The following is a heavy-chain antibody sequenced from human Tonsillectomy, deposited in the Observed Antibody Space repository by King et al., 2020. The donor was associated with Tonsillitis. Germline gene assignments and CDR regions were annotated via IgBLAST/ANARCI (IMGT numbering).Heavy chain of an antibody. D-gene: IGHD2-21*01. CDR2: IKPDGSEK. Sequence: VQLVESGGGLVQPGGSLKLSCAASDFTFSRSWMTWVRQAPGKGLQWVATIKPDGSEKYYADSVKGRFSVSRDNANKSRDLQLNSLRSEETALYYCARYEAYSSFDYWGQGTLVTVSS. V-gene: IGHV3-7*02. J-gene: IGHJ4*02. CDR1: DFTFSRSW. CDR3: ARYEAYSSFDY.